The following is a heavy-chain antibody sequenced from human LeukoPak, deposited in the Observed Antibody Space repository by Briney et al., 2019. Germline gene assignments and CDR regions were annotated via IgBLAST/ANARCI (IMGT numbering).Heavy chain of an antibody. CDR2: ISYDGSNK. J-gene: IGHJ4*02. V-gene: IGHV3-30*18. CDR3: AKEMDDYGDYGVFDY. Sequence: GGSLRLSCAASGFTFSSYWMSWVRQAPGKGLEWVAVISYDGSNKYYADSVKGRFTISRDNSKNTLYLQMNSLRAEDTAVYYCAKEMDDYGDYGVFDYWGQGTLVTVSS. D-gene: IGHD4-17*01. CDR1: GFTFSSYW.